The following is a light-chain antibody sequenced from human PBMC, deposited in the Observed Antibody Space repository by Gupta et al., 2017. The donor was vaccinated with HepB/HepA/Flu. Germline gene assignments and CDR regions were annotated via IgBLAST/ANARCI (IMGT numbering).Light chain of an antibody. CDR2: AAS. CDR3: QHSYSTPPS. CDR1: QSISSY. Sequence: DIQMTQSPSSLSASVGDRVTITCRASQSISSYLNWYQQKPGKAPKLLIYAASRLQSGVPSRFSGSGSGTDFTLTISRLQPEDFATYYCQHSYSTPPSFGQGTKLEIK. J-gene: IGKJ2*03. V-gene: IGKV1-39*01.